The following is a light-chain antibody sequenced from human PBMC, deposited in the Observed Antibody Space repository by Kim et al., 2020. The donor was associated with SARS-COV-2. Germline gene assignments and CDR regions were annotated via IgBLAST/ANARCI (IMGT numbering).Light chain of an antibody. CDR1: QSVSSN. CDR2: GAS. V-gene: IGKV3-15*01. CDR3: QQYNNWPHS. Sequence: SVSAGERATLSCRTSQSVSSNLAWYQQKPGQAPRLLIYGASTRASGIPARFSGSGSGTEFTLTISSLQSEDFAVYYCQQYNNWPHSFGQGTKLEI. J-gene: IGKJ2*03.